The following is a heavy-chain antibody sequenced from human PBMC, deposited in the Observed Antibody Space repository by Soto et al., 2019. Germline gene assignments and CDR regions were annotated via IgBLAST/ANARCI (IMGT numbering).Heavy chain of an antibody. CDR2: TSHDGSTK. J-gene: IGHJ6*02. CDR1: GFTFSPYA. CDR3: ARGDYCASRGYIYCGMDV. D-gene: IGHD3-22*01. Sequence: PGGSLRLSCAASGFTFSPYAMHWVRQAPGKGLEWVTVTSHDGSTKYFADFVKGRFTISRDNSNNTLSLQMNSLRAEDTAVYYCARGDYCASRGYIYCGMDVWGQGTTVTVSS. V-gene: IGHV3-30-3*01.